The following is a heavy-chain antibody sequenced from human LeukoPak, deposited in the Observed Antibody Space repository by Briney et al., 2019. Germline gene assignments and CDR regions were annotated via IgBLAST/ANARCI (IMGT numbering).Heavy chain of an antibody. CDR1: GFTFSSYS. D-gene: IGHD6-13*01. Sequence: GGSLRLSCAASGFTFSSYSMSWVRQAPGKGLEWVANIKQDGSEKNYVGSVKGRFTIVRDNAKNSLYLQMNSLRAEDTAVYYCARPADDSSSLDGWGQGTLVTVSS. V-gene: IGHV3-7*01. CDR2: IKQDGSEK. J-gene: IGHJ4*02. CDR3: ARPADDSSSLDG.